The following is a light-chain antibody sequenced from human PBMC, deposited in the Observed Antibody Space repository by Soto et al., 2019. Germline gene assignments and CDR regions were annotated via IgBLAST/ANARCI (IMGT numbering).Light chain of an antibody. CDR2: EDS. CDR3: CSYTTSSTLACV. V-gene: IGLV2-14*01. CDR1: TRDVGGYNF. J-gene: IGLJ1*01. Sequence: QSVLTQPPSVSGSPGQSITISCTGTTRDVGGYNFVSWYQHHPGDAPNLMIYEDSNRPSGVSHRFSPSKSGNTASLTISGLQAEDAADYYCCSYTTSSTLACVFGTGTKLTVL.